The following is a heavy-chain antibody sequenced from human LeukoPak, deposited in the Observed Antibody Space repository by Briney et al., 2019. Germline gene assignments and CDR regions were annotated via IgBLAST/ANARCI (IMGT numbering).Heavy chain of an antibody. D-gene: IGHD3-10*01. CDR1: GGSINSYS. V-gene: IGHV4-59*01. J-gene: IGHJ4*02. CDR2: IYYGGST. Sequence: SETLSLTCTVSGGSINSYSWSWIRQPPGKGLEWIGYIYYGGSTTYNPSLKSRVTMSLDTPKKQFSLKLSSVTAADTAVYYCVRCDFGSGSYYSYFDYWGQGTLVTVSS. CDR3: VRCDFGSGSYYSYFDY.